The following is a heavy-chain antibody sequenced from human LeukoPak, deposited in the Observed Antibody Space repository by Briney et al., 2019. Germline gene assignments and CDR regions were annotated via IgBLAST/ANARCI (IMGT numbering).Heavy chain of an antibody. V-gene: IGHV4-34*01. CDR2: INHSGST. D-gene: IGHD3-10*01. Sequence: KPSETLSLTCAVYGGSFSGYYWSWIRQPPGKGLEWIGEINHSGSTNYNPSLKSRVTISVDTSKNQFSLKLSSVTAADTAVYYCARSSAGLLQHWVQGTLVTVSS. CDR3: ARSSAGLLQH. CDR1: GGSFSGYY. J-gene: IGHJ1*01.